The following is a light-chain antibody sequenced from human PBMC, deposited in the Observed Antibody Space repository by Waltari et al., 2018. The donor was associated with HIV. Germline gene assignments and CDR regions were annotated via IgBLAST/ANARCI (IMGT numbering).Light chain of an antibody. J-gene: IGLJ1*01. CDR1: FPNLGATT. CDR3: SAWDDSLRATV. V-gene: IGLV1-44*01. Sequence: QSVMSHPPSASGTPGQTVTISCSGRFPNLGATTVNWYQQIPGTAPRLLIYGHNQRPSGVPDRFSGSRSGTSASLTIGGLQSEDEADYYCSAWDDSLRATVFGTGTRVTVL. CDR2: GHN.